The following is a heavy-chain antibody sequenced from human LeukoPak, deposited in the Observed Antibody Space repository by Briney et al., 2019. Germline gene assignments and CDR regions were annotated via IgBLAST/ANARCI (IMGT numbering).Heavy chain of an antibody. D-gene: IGHD6-19*01. Sequence: SETLSLTCIVSGGSISSSIYYWGWIRQPPGKGLEWIGSIYYSGSTYYNPSLKSRVTISVDTSKNQFSLKLSSVTAADTAVYYCARRGGSSGWYAYWGQGTLVTVSS. CDR3: ARRGGSSGWYAY. V-gene: IGHV4-39*01. CDR2: IYYSGST. CDR1: GGSISSSIYY. J-gene: IGHJ4*02.